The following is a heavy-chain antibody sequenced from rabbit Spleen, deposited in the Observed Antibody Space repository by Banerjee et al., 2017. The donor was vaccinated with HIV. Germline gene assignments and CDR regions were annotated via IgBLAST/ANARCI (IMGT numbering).Heavy chain of an antibody. CDR3: ARDGAGGSYFAL. D-gene: IGHD8-1*01. J-gene: IGHJ3*01. CDR2: IYAAKGST. CDR1: GVSFSDKD. V-gene: IGHV1S47*01. Sequence: EQLEESGGGLVKPEGSLTLTCKASGVSFSDKDVMCWVRQAPGKGLEWIGIIYAAKGSTDYASWVNGRFSISRENAQNTVFLQMTSLTAADTATYFCARDGAGGSYFALWGQGTLVTVS.